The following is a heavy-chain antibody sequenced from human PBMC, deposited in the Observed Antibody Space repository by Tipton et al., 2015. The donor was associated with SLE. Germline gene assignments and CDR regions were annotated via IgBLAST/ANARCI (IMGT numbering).Heavy chain of an antibody. CDR2: ISHTSTYI. CDR1: GFTFSSYS. Sequence: SLRLSCAASGFTFSSYSMNWVRQAPGKGLEWVSSISHTSTYIYYADSVKGRFTISRDNARNSLHLQLSSLRAEDTAIYYCANRGSYTGAHYAFDGWGQGTMVTVSS. V-gene: IGHV3-21*01. D-gene: IGHD1-26*01. CDR3: ANRGSYTGAHYAFDG. J-gene: IGHJ3*01.